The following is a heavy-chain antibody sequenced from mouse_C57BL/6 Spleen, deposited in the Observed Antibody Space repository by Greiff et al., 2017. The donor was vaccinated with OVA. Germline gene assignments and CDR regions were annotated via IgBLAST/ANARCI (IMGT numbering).Heavy chain of an antibody. CDR1: GYAFSSSW. D-gene: IGHD1-1*01. CDR2: IYPGDGDT. Sequence: QVQLQQSGPELVKPGASVKLSCKASGYAFSSSWMNWVKQRPGKGLEWIGRIYPGDGDTNYNGKFKGKATLTADKSSSTAYMQLSSLTSEDSAVYFCARQDYGDAMDYWGQGTSVTVSS. CDR3: ARQDYGDAMDY. J-gene: IGHJ4*01. V-gene: IGHV1-82*01.